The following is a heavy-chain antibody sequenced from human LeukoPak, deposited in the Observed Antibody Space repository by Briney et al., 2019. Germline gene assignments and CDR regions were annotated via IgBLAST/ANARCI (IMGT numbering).Heavy chain of an antibody. V-gene: IGHV3-30-3*01. CDR3: ARDLYYYDSSGYYYAYYFDY. Sequence: PGGSLRLSCAASGFTFSSYAMHWVRQAPGKGLEWVAVISYDGSNKYYADSVKGRFTISRDNSKNTLYLQMNSLRAEDTAVYYCARDLYYYDSSGYYYAYYFDYWGQGTLVTVSS. J-gene: IGHJ4*02. CDR2: ISYDGSNK. D-gene: IGHD3-22*01. CDR1: GFTFSSYA.